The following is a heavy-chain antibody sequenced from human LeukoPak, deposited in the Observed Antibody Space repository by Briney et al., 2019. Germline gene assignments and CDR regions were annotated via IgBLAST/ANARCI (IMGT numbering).Heavy chain of an antibody. D-gene: IGHD1-1*01. CDR2: IYHSGST. Sequence: PSETLSLTCAVSGGSISSSNWWSWVRQPPGKGPEWIGEIYHSGSTNYNPSLKSRVTISVDKSKNQFSLKLSSVTAADTAVYYCARGGKLERRPSYYYYGMDVWGKGTTVTVSS. CDR3: ARGGKLERRPSYYYYGMDV. V-gene: IGHV4-4*02. CDR1: GGSISSSNW. J-gene: IGHJ6*04.